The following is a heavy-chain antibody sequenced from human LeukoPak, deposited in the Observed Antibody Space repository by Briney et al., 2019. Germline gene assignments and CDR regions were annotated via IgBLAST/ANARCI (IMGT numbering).Heavy chain of an antibody. Sequence: ASVKVSCKASGYTFTGYYMHWVRQAPGQGLEWMGIINPSGGSTSYAQKFQGRVTMTRDTSTSTVYMELSSLRSEDTAVYYCARDLGPEGLFPYFDYWGQGTLVTVSS. V-gene: IGHV1-46*01. J-gene: IGHJ4*02. CDR1: GYTFTGYY. D-gene: IGHD3-10*01. CDR2: INPSGGST. CDR3: ARDLGPEGLFPYFDY.